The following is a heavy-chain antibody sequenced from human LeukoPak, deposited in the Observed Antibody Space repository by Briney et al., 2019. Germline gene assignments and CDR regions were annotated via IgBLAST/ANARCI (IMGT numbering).Heavy chain of an antibody. D-gene: IGHD6-25*01. CDR2: INPNSGGT. CDR3: ARGLRGSGY. CDR1: GFTFSSYV. J-gene: IGHJ4*02. Sequence: PGGSLRPSCAASGFTFSSYVMHWVRQAPGQGLEWMGWINPNSGGTNYAQKFQGRITVTRDTSISTLYMELSRLRYDDTAVYYCARGLRGSGYWGQGTLVTVSS. V-gene: IGHV1-2*02.